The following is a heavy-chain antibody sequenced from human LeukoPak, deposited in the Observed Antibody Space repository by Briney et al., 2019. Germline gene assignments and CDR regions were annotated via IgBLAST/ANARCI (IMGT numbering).Heavy chain of an antibody. CDR3: ARGSGYYYVNYYYYYMDV. CDR1: GYTFTGYY. D-gene: IGHD3-22*01. J-gene: IGHJ6*03. V-gene: IGHV1-2*02. Sequence: ASVKVSCKASGYTFTGYYMHWVRQAPGQGLEWMGWINPNSGGTNCAQKFQGRVTMTRDTSISTAYMELSSLRSEDTAVYYCARGSGYYYVNYYYYYMDVWGKGTTVTVSS. CDR2: INPNSGGT.